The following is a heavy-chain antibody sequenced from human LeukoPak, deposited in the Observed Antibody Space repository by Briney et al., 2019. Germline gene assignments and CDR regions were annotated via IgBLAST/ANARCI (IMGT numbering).Heavy chain of an antibody. CDR1: GFTFDDYG. Sequence: PGGSLRLSCVASGFTFDDYGMSWVRQAPGKGLEWVSGINWNGGSTGYADSVKGRFTISGDNAKNSLYLQMNSLRAEDTALYYCARDPHLVGSRPGDYWGQGTLVTVSS. V-gene: IGHV3-20*04. D-gene: IGHD1-26*01. CDR2: INWNGGST. CDR3: ARDPHLVGSRPGDY. J-gene: IGHJ4*02.